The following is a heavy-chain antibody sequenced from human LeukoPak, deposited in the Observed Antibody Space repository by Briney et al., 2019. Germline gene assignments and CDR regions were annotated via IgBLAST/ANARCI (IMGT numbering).Heavy chain of an antibody. V-gene: IGHV4-30-4*01. J-gene: IGHJ4*02. CDR1: RGSISSGDYY. CDR3: ARVPRDTMVRGVIED. CDR2: IYYSGST. D-gene: IGHD3-10*01. Sequence: PSQTLSLTCTVSRGSISSGDYYWSWIRQPPGKGLEWIGYIYYSGSTYYNPSLKSRFTISVDTSKNQFSLKLSSVTAADTAVYYCARVPRDTMVRGVIEDWGQGTLVTVSS.